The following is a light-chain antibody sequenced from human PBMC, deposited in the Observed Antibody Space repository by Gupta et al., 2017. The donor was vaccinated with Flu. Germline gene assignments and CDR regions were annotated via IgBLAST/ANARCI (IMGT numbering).Light chain of an antibody. CDR1: QGVSNNY. V-gene: IGKV3-20*01. J-gene: IGKJ3*01. Sequence: EVVLTQSPDTLSLSPGERATLSCRAGQGVSNNYLAWFQQKRGQAPRLLIYGASSRATGIPDRFTDTGSGTDFTLTISRLEPEDFAVYYCHQYGTSPFTFGPGTKVDIK. CDR2: GAS. CDR3: HQYGTSPFT.